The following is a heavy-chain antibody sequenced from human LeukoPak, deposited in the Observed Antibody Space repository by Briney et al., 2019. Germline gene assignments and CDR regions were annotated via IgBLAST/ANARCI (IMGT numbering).Heavy chain of an antibody. V-gene: IGHV4-34*01. D-gene: IGHD6-6*01. CDR2: INHSGST. CDR1: GGSFSAYY. Sequence: PSETLSLTCAVYGGSFSAYYWSWIRQPPGKGLEWIGEINHSGSTNYNPSLKSRVTISVDTSKNQFSLKLSSVTAADTAVYYCARGSLRARAFDIWGQGTMVTVSS. J-gene: IGHJ3*02. CDR3: ARGSLRARAFDI.